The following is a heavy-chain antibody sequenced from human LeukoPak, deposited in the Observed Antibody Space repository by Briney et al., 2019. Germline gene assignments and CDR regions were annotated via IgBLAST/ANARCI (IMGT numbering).Heavy chain of an antibody. CDR3: ARDDSGSYYGDY. CDR1: GGTVSSYA. J-gene: IGHJ4*02. D-gene: IGHD1-26*01. Sequence: SVKVSCKASGGTVSSYAISWVRQAPGQGLEWMGRIIPIFGIANYAQKFQGRVTITADKSTSTAYMELSSLRSEDTAVYYCARDDSGSYYGDYWGQGTLVTVSS. V-gene: IGHV1-69*04. CDR2: IIPIFGIA.